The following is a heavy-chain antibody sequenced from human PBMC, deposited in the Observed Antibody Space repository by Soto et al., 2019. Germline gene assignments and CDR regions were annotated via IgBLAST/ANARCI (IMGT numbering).Heavy chain of an antibody. CDR2: ITSGGDT. V-gene: IGHV3-23*01. D-gene: IGHD3-3*01. CDR3: TRGGSDPWSGPFDY. J-gene: IGHJ4*02. Sequence: GGSLRLSCATSGFTFSGYAMTWVRQAPGKGLNWVSAITSGGDTFFADSVKGRFTISRDHSKNTFYLQMNSLTAADTAVYYCTRGGSDPWSGPFDYWGQGALVTVSS. CDR1: GFTFSGYA.